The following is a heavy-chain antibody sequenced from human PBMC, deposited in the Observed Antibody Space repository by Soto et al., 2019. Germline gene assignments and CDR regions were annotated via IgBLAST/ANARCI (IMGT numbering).Heavy chain of an antibody. CDR1: GITVTNCF. CDR3: ARDELGGAYDFWH. Sequence: EVQLVESGGGLVQPGGSLRLSCAASGITVTNCFMTWVRQAPGKGLEWVSVISSAGGTYYADSVKGRFTISRDNYTNTLYLQMNTQRAEDTAVYYCARDELGGAYDFWHGGQGTLVTVSS. D-gene: IGHD3-3*01. V-gene: IGHV3-66*01. J-gene: IGHJ4*02. CDR2: ISSAGGT.